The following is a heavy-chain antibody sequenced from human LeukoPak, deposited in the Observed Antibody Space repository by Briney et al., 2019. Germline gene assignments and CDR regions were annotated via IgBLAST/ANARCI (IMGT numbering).Heavy chain of an antibody. D-gene: IGHD5-24*01. J-gene: IGHJ4*02. CDR1: GGSISSYY. CDR3: ARHETRDGYNPFDY. CDR2: IYYSGST. Sequence: SETLSLTCTVSGGSISSYYWSWIRQPPGKGLEWIGYIYYSGSTNYNPSLKSRVTISVDTSKNQFSLKLSSVTAADTAVYYCARHETRDGYNPFDYWGQGTLVTVSS. V-gene: IGHV4-59*08.